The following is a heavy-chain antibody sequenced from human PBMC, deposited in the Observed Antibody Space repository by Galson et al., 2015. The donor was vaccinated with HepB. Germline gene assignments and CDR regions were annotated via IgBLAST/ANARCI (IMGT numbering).Heavy chain of an antibody. D-gene: IGHD2-2*01. CDR1: GGTFSSYT. CDR2: IIPILGIA. J-gene: IGHJ6*02. CDR3: ASWRCSSTSCNFVSSGGMDV. V-gene: IGHV1-69*02. Sequence: SVKVSCKASGGTFSSYTISWVRQAPGQGLEWMGRIIPILGIANYAQKFQGRVTITADKSTSTAYMELSSLRSEDTAVYYCASWRCSSTSCNFVSSGGMDVWGQGTTVTVSS.